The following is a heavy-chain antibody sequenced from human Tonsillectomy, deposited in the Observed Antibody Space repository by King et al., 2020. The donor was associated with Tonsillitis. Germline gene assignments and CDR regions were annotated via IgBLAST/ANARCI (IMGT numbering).Heavy chain of an antibody. D-gene: IGHD6-19*01. Sequence: VQLVESGGGLVQPGGSLRLSCAASGFTFINYAMSWVRQAPGKGLQWVSAIDGSGDGTYYADSVKGRFTISRDNSKNTLYLQMNSLRAEDTAIYYCAKWGAISGWYSSWGQGTLVTVSS. CDR1: GFTFINYA. CDR2: IDGSGDGT. CDR3: AKWGAISGWYSS. J-gene: IGHJ5*02. V-gene: IGHV3-23*04.